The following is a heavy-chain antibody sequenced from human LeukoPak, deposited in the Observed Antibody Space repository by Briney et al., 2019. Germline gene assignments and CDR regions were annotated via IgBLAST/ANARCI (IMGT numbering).Heavy chain of an antibody. V-gene: IGHV3-23*01. CDR2: ISGSGGST. CDR3: TRGSSGQVDY. Sequence: PGGSLRLSCAASGFTFSSYAMSWVRQAPGEGVEWVSAISGSGGSTYYADSVKGRFTISRDDSKNTLYLQMNSLRAEDTAVYYCTRGSSGQVDYWGQGTLVTVSS. CDR1: GFTFSSYA. D-gene: IGHD6-13*01. J-gene: IGHJ4*02.